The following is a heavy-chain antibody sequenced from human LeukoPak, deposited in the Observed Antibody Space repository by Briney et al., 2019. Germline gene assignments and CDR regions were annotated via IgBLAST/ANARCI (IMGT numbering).Heavy chain of an antibody. J-gene: IGHJ4*02. CDR2: ISYDGSNK. Sequence: PGRSLRLSCAASGFTFSSCAMHWVRQAPGKGLEWVAVISYDGSNKYYADSVKGRFTISRDNSKNTLYLQMNSLRAEDTAVYYCARDGALWFWYYLDYWGQGTLVTVSS. D-gene: IGHD3-10*01. V-gene: IGHV3-30-3*01. CDR1: GFTFSSCA. CDR3: ARDGALWFWYYLDY.